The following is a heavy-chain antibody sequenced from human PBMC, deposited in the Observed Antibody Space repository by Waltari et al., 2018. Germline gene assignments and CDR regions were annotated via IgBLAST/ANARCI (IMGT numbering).Heavy chain of an antibody. Sequence: EVQLVESGGGWVQPGGSLRLSGAASGFTFSSDAMSWVRQAPGKGLEWVSAISGRGGSTYYADSVKGRFTISRDNSKNTLYLQMNSLRAEDTAVYYCARRYSSSSSPNLADYWGQGTLVTVSS. CDR3: ARRYSSSSSPNLADY. CDR1: GFTFSSDA. CDR2: ISGRGGST. D-gene: IGHD6-13*01. V-gene: IGHV3-23*04. J-gene: IGHJ4*02.